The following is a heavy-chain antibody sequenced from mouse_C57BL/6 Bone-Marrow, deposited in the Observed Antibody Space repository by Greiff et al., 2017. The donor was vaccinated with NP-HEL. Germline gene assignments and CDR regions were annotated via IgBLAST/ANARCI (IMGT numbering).Heavy chain of an antibody. V-gene: IGHV1-72*01. CDR3: ARSPIYYDYDSYYFDY. J-gene: IGHJ2*01. Sequence: QVQLQQSGAELVKPGASVKLSCKASGYTFTSYWMHWVKQRPGRGLEWIGRIDPNSGGTKYNEKFKSKATLTVDKPSSTAYMQLSSLTSEDSAVYYCARSPIYYDYDSYYFDYWGQGTTLTVSS. CDR2: IDPNSGGT. D-gene: IGHD2-4*01. CDR1: GYTFTSYW.